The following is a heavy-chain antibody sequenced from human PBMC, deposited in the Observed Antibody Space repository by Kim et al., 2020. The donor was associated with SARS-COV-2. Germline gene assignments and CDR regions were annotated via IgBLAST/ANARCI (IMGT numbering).Heavy chain of an antibody. CDR3: ARVKRGTVTTWGYYYGMDV. V-gene: IGHV4-59*13. CDR1: GGSISSYY. Sequence: SETLSLTCTVSGGSISSYYWSWIRQPPGKGLEWIGDICYSGSTNYNPSLKSRATISVDTSKNQFSLNLSSVTAADKAVYYCARVKRGTVTTWGYYYGMDVWGQGTTVTVSS. J-gene: IGHJ6*02. D-gene: IGHD4-17*01. CDR2: ICYSGST.